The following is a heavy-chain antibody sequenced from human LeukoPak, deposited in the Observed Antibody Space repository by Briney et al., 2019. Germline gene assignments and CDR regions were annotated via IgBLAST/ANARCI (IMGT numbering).Heavy chain of an antibody. D-gene: IGHD3-10*01. V-gene: IGHV4-31*03. Sequence: SQTLSLTCTVSGGSISSGGYYWSWIRQHPGKGLERIGYIYYSGSTYYNPSLKSRVTISVDTSKNQFSLKLSSVTAADTAVYYCARDSEGHYGSGSYVNWFDPWGQGTLVTVSS. J-gene: IGHJ5*02. CDR3: ARDSEGHYGSGSYVNWFDP. CDR1: GGSISSGGYY. CDR2: IYYSGST.